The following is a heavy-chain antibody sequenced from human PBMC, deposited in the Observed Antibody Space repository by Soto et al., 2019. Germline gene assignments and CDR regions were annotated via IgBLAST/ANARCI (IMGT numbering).Heavy chain of an antibody. CDR2: IYYNWDT. CDR1: GGSVSSGNYF. CDR3: ARRLSDNWNQGQAFDF. J-gene: IGHJ3*01. Sequence: QLQLQESGPGLVKPAETLSLKCAVSGGSVSSGNYFWGWIRQPPGKGLEWIGNIYYNWDTYYSPSLKSRVTMAVDTAQNQFSLRLTSVTAADTAVYYCARRLSDNWNQGQAFDFWGQGTLVTVSS. D-gene: IGHD1-20*01. V-gene: IGHV4-39*01.